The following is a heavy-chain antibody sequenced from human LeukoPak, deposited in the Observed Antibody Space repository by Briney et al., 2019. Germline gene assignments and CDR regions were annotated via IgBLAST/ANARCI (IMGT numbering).Heavy chain of an antibody. CDR1: GFTFSSYS. CDR2: ISGSGGST. V-gene: IGHV3-23*01. CDR3: GQYYYGSEVRY. Sequence: GGSLRLSCAASGFTFSSYSMNWVRQAPGKGLEWVSAISGSGGSTYYADSVKGRFTISRDNSKNTLYLQMNSLRAEDTAVYYCGQYYYGSEVRYWGQGTLVTVSS. J-gene: IGHJ4*02. D-gene: IGHD3-10*01.